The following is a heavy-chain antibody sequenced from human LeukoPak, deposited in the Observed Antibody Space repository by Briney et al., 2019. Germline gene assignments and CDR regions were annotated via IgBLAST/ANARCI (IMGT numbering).Heavy chain of an antibody. Sequence: GGSLRLSCAASGFSISDYYMTWVRQAPGKGLEWVSTIERGTSTLYAGSVKGRFTISRDNSKNTLYLQMNSLRAEDTAVYYCAKNLPPTYYYDSSGYSVVDYWGRGTLVTVSS. CDR2: IERGTST. V-gene: IGHV3-66*01. J-gene: IGHJ4*02. CDR1: GFSISDYY. D-gene: IGHD3-22*01. CDR3: AKNLPPTYYYDSSGYSVVDY.